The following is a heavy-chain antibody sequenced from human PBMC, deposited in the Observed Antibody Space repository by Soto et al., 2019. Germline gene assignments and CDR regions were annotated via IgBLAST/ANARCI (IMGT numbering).Heavy chain of an antibody. CDR3: ARAGWPLLQSGMDV. CDR2: ISSDNRTI. CDR1: GFTFGHYS. D-gene: IGHD2-15*01. J-gene: IGHJ6*02. Sequence: EVQLVESGGGLIQRGGSLRLSCAASGFTFGHYSMNWVRQAPGKGPEWVSYISSDNRTINYADSVKGRFIITRDNAKKSLYLQMHSLRDEDAAVYYCARAGWPLLQSGMDVWGQGTTVTVSS. V-gene: IGHV3-48*02.